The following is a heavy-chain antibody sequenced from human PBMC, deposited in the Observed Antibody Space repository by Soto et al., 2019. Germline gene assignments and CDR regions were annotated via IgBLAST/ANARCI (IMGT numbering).Heavy chain of an antibody. D-gene: IGHD1-1*01. CDR1: GGSISSGGYS. CDR3: ARVTSGTSGFDP. Sequence: ASETLSLTCAVSGGSISSGGYSWSWIRQPPGKGLEWIGYIYHSGSTYYNPSLKSRVTISVDRSKNQFSLKLSSVTAADTAVYYCARVTSGTSGFDPWGQGTLVTVSS. CDR2: IYHSGST. J-gene: IGHJ5*02. V-gene: IGHV4-30-2*01.